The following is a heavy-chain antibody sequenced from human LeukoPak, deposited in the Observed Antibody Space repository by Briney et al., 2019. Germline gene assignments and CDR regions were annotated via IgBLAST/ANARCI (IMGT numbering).Heavy chain of an antibody. Sequence: PSETLSLTCTVSGGSISSSSYYWGWIRQPPGNGLEWIGSIYYSGSTYYNPSLKGRVTISVDTSKNQFSLKLSSVTAADTAVYYCARRGYDYVWGSYRYGWFDPWGQGTLVTVSS. CDR1: GGSISSSSYY. CDR2: IYYSGST. V-gene: IGHV4-39*01. CDR3: ARRGYDYVWGSYRYGWFDP. D-gene: IGHD3-16*02. J-gene: IGHJ5*02.